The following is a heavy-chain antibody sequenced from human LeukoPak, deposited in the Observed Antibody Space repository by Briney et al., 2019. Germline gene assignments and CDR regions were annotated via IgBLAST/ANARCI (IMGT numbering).Heavy chain of an antibody. CDR3: ARQNIYYDSSGYYYADY. D-gene: IGHD3-22*01. CDR1: GYSFTSYW. Sequence: PGESLNISCKGSGYSFTSYWIGWVRQMLGKGLEWMGIIYPGDSDTRYSPSFQGQVTISADKSISTAYLQWSSLKASDTAMYYCARQNIYYDSSGYYYADYWGQGTLVTVSS. J-gene: IGHJ4*02. V-gene: IGHV5-51*01. CDR2: IYPGDSDT.